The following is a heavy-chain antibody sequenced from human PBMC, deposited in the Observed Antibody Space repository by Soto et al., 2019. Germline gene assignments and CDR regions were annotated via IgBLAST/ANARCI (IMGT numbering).Heavy chain of an antibody. J-gene: IGHJ4*02. V-gene: IGHV3-30*18. CDR3: AKPHASGYHYFDY. CDR1: GFTFSSYG. CDR2: ISYDGSNK. Sequence: HPGGSLRLSCAASGFTFSSYGMRWVRQAPGKGLEWVAVISYDGSNKYYADSVKGRFTISRDNSKNTLYLQMNSLRAEDTAVYYCAKPHASGYHYFDYWGQGTLVTVSS. D-gene: IGHD3-22*01.